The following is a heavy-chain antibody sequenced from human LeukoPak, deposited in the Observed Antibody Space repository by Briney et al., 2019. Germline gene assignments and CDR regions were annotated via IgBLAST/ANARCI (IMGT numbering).Heavy chain of an antibody. J-gene: IGHJ4*02. D-gene: IGHD3-22*01. CDR2: ISGSGGST. CDR1: GFTFSSYA. V-gene: IGHV3-23*01. CDR3: AKQSLETCYYDSSGYCPPIDY. Sequence: GGSLRLSCAASGFTFSSYAMSWVRQAPGKGLEWVSAISGSGGSTYYADSVKGRFTISRDNSKNTLYLQMNSLRAEDTAVYYCAKQSLETCYYDSSGYCPPIDYWGQGTLVTVSS.